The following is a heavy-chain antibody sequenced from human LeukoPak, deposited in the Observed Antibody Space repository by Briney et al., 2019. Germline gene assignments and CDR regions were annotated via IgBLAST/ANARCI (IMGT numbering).Heavy chain of an antibody. CDR3: AYNDTRGGYSFL. V-gene: IGHV3-23*01. CDR2: ITGSGGST. CDR1: GFTFSNYA. J-gene: IGHJ4*02. D-gene: IGHD3-16*02. Sequence: AGGSLRLSCAASGFTFSNYAMNWVRQAPGKGLEWVSTITGSGGSTFYSDSVKGRFTISRDNSKNTLYLQMSSLRAEDTAVYYCAYNDTRGGYSFLWGQGTLVTVSS.